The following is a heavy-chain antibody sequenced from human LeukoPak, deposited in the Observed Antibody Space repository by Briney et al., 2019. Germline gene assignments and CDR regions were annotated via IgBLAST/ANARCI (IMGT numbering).Heavy chain of an antibody. Sequence: GGSLRLSCAASEFTFSSYTINWVRQAPGKGLEWVSSISSTSTYISYADSVKGRFTISRDNAKNSLYLQMNSLRAEDTAVYYRARGGGNFDYWGQGTLVTVSS. V-gene: IGHV3-21*01. CDR2: ISSTSTYI. CDR3: ARGGGNFDY. CDR1: EFTFSSYT. D-gene: IGHD2-15*01. J-gene: IGHJ4*02.